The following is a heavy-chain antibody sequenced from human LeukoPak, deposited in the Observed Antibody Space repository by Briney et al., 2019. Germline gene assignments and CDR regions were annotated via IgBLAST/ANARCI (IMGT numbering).Heavy chain of an antibody. CDR2: INWSGDTT. V-gene: IGHV3-43*01. J-gene: IGHJ5*02. Sequence: QAGGSLRLSCAASGFTFNDYTMHWVRQAPGKCLEWVSLINWSGDTTYYADSVKGRFTISRDNSKNSLYLQMNSLRTEDTAFYYCAKGDSGSYYDNWFDPWGQGTLVTVSS. CDR3: AKGDSGSYYDNWFDP. D-gene: IGHD1-26*01. CDR1: GFTFNDYT.